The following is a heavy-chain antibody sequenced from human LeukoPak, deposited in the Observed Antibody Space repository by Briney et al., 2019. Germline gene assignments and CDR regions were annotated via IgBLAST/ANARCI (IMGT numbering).Heavy chain of an antibody. J-gene: IGHJ5*02. Sequence: KPGGSLRLSCAASGFTFTDYYMSWIRQAPGKGLDWVSYISSSGSTKNYAASVKGRFTISRDNAKNSLYLQMNSLRVEDTAVYYCARPSGSYADFNWFDPWGQGTLVTVSS. CDR1: GFTFTDYY. CDR3: ARPSGSYADFNWFDP. D-gene: IGHD1-26*01. V-gene: IGHV3-11*04. CDR2: ISSSGSTK.